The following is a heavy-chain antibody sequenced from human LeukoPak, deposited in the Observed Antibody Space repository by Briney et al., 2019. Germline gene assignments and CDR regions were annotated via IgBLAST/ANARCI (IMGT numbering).Heavy chain of an antibody. CDR3: ARADRLHGGPYLIGP. V-gene: IGHV1-2*02. D-gene: IGHD2-21*01. CDR2: INLNNGDI. CDR1: GYSFTDYY. J-gene: IGHJ6*02. Sequence: ASVKVSCKASGYSFTDYYMHWVRQAPGQGLEWMGWINLNNGDIKSAQKFQGRVTMTRDTSITTVYMEVSWLTSDDTAIYYCARADRLHGGPYLIGPWGQGTTVTVSS.